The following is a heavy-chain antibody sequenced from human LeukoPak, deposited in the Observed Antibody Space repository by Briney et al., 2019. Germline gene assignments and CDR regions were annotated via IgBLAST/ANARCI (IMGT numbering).Heavy chain of an antibody. D-gene: IGHD5-24*01. J-gene: IGHJ5*02. Sequence: GESLKISCKGSGYSFTSYWIGWVRQMPGKGLERMGIIYPGDSDTRYSPSFQGQVTISADKSISTAYLQWSSLKASDTAMYYCARLEMATIEGYSWFDPWGQGTLVTVSS. CDR2: IYPGDSDT. V-gene: IGHV5-51*01. CDR3: ARLEMATIEGYSWFDP. CDR1: GYSFTSYW.